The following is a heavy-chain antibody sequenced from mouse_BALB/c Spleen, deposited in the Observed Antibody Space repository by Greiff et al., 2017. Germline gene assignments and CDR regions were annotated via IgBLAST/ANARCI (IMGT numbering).Heavy chain of an antibody. J-gene: IGHJ2*01. CDR2: INSNGGSP. CDR1: GFTFSSYG. CDR3: ARGTGNFDY. D-gene: IGHD4-1*01. Sequence: EVMLVESGGGLVQPGGSLKLSCAASGFTFSSYGMSWVRQTPDKRLELVATINSNGGSPYYPDSVKGRFTISRDNAKNTLYLQMSSLKSEDTAMYYCARGTGNFDYWGQGTTLTVSS. V-gene: IGHV5-6-3*01.